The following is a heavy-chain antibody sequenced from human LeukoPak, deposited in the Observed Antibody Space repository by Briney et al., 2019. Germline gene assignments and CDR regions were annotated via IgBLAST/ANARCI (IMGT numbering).Heavy chain of an antibody. Sequence: GGSLRLSCAASGFTFSSYAMSWVRQAPGKGLEWVSAISGSGGSTYYADSVKGRFTISRDNSKNTLYLQMNSLRAEDTAVYYCAKTDCSGGSCYSVELGNFDYWGQGTLVTVSS. J-gene: IGHJ4*02. CDR1: GFTFSSYA. CDR3: AKTDCSGGSCYSVELGNFDY. D-gene: IGHD2-15*01. V-gene: IGHV3-23*01. CDR2: ISGSGGST.